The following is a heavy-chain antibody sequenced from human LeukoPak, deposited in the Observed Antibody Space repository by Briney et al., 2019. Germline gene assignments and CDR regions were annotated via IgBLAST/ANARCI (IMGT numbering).Heavy chain of an antibody. CDR2: ISSRGNPI. J-gene: IGHJ6*03. CDR3: ARGDYLAVHYYMDV. CDR1: GFNFRDYE. V-gene: IGHV3-48*03. D-gene: IGHD5-12*01. Sequence: SGGSLRLSCVASGFNFRDYEMNWVRQAPGKGLEWVSYISSRGNPIYYGASVKGRFTISRDNAKKSLYLQMNSLRAEDTGVYYCARGDYLAVHYYMDVWGKGTTVTVSS.